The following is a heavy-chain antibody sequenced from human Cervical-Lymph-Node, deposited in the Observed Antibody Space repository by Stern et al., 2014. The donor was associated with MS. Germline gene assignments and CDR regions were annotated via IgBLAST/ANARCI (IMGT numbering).Heavy chain of an antibody. J-gene: IGHJ4*02. CDR3: AKDSFEGYYFDF. CDR1: GLTFSNYA. Sequence: EMQLVESGGGLVQPGGSLRLSCAVSGLTFSNYAMTWVRQAPGKGLERVSAISASGGSTFYADSVKGRFAISRDTSKSTLHLQMNSLRADDTAVYYCAKDSFEGYYFDFWGQGTLVAVSS. CDR2: ISASGGST. V-gene: IGHV3-23*04.